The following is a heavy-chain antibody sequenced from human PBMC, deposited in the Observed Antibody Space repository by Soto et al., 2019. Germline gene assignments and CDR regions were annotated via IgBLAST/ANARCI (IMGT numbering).Heavy chain of an antibody. CDR1: GFTFSSYG. D-gene: IGHD6-6*01. CDR2: ISYDGSNK. V-gene: IGHV3-30*03. Sequence: GGFLRLSCAASGFTFSSYGMHWVRQAPGKGLEWVAVISYDGSNKYYADSVKGRFTISRDNSKNTLYLQMNSLRAEDTAVYYCAASGIAARPQYYFDYWGQGTLVTVSS. J-gene: IGHJ4*02. CDR3: AASGIAARPQYYFDY.